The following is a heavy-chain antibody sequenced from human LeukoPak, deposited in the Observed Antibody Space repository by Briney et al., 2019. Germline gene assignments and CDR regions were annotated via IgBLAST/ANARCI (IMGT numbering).Heavy chain of an antibody. J-gene: IGHJ4*02. CDR2: FYPGDSDT. CDR1: GYSFTNYW. V-gene: IGHV5-51*01. CDR3: ARQFCTNAVCPFDY. D-gene: IGHD2-8*01. Sequence: GESLKTSRKGSGYSFTNYWIAWVRPMPGKGLEWMGIFYPGDSDTRYSPSFQGQVTISADKSISTVYLQWSSLKASDTAMYYCARQFCTNAVCPFDYWGQGTLVTVSS.